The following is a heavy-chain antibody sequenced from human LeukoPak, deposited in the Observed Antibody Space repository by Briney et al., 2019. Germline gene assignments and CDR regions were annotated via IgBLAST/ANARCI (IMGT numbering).Heavy chain of an antibody. CDR1: GFTFSNYA. CDR2: ISGSDGST. CDR3: ANQLRSYYYYYMDV. V-gene: IGHV3-23*01. D-gene: IGHD1-7*01. J-gene: IGHJ6*03. Sequence: GGSLRLSCAASGFTFSNYAMSWVRQAPGRGLEWVSSISGSDGSTYYANSVKGRFTISRDNSKNTLYLQMNSLRAEDTAVYYCANQLRSYYYYYMDVWGKGTTVTVSS.